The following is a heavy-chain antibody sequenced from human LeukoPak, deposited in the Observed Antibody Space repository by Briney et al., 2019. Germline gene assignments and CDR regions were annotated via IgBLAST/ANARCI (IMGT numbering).Heavy chain of an antibody. Sequence: SETLSLTCTVSGGSISSYYWSWIRQPAGKGLEWIGRIYTSGSTNYNPSLKSRVTISVDTSKNQFSLKLSSVTAADTAVYYCARRKLGINTWYFDLWGRGTLVTVSS. V-gene: IGHV4-4*07. D-gene: IGHD7-27*01. CDR3: ARRKLGINTWYFDL. J-gene: IGHJ2*01. CDR1: GGSISSYY. CDR2: IYTSGST.